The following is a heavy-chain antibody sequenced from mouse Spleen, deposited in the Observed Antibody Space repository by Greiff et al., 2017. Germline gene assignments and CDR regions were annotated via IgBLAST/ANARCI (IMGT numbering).Heavy chain of an antibody. V-gene: IGHV5-9-1*02. CDR3: TRGDYYGSRGYFDV. CDR1: GFTFSSYA. Sequence: EVMLVESGGGLVKPGGSLKLSCAASGFTFSSYAMSWVRQTPEKRLEWVAYISSGGDYIYYADTVKGRFTISRDNARNTLYLQMSSLKSEDTAMYYCTRGDYYGSRGYFDVWGTGTTVTVSS. CDR2: ISSGGDYI. D-gene: IGHD1-1*01. J-gene: IGHJ1*03.